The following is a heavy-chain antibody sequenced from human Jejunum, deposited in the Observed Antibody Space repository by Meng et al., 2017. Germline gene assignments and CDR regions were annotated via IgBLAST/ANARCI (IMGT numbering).Heavy chain of an antibody. V-gene: IGHV3-74*01. CDR2: INNDGSDT. CDR3: ARDKPHNWFDP. Sequence: EQVVESGGGLVQLGGSLGSSCAASGFTFNNYWMHWVRQAPGKGLVWVSRINNDGSDTTYADSVKGRFTISRDNAQNMLYLQMNSLRVEDTAVYYCARDKPHNWFDPWGQGTLVTVSS. J-gene: IGHJ5*02. CDR1: GFTFNNYW.